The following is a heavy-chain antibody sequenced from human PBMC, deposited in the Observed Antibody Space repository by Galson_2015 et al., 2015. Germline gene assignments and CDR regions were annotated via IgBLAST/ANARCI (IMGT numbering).Heavy chain of an antibody. V-gene: IGHV3-7*03. CDR3: VRDSHWGRA. D-gene: IGHD3-16*01. J-gene: IGHJ5*02. CDR1: GFPFGNSW. CDR2: IKHDGSGI. Sequence: SLRLSCAASGFPFGNSWMSWVRQAPGKGLEWVANIKHDGSGISYVDSVKGRFTISRGNAASSLFLEMNSLRVEDTAVYYCVRDSHWGRAWGQGTLVTVSS.